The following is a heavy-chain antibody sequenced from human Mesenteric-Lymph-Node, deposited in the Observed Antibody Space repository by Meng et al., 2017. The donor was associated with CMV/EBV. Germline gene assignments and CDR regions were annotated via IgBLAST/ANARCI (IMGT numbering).Heavy chain of an antibody. CDR1: GFTFDDYT. D-gene: IGHD3-3*01. J-gene: IGHJ6*02. Sequence: GGSLRPSCAASGFTFDDYTMHWVRQAPGKGLEWVSLISWDGGSTYYADSVKGRFTISRDNSKNSLYLQMNSLRTEDTALYYCAKDGTPAYHTRITIFDYGMDVWGQGTTVTVSS. CDR2: ISWDGGST. V-gene: IGHV3-43*01. CDR3: AKDGTPAYHTRITIFDYGMDV.